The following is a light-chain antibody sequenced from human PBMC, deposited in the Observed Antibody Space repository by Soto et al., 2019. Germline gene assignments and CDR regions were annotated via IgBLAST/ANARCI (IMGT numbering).Light chain of an antibody. Sequence: ESVLTQSLGALSLSPGERATLSCRASQSVTYSYLAWYQQKPVQAPRLLIYDEFSRDNGIQDRFSGSGSGTEFNLTISRLEPEDFGVYYCQLYGSSPYTFGQGTKVDIK. CDR2: DEF. CDR1: QSVTYSY. V-gene: IGKV3-20*01. J-gene: IGKJ2*01. CDR3: QLYGSSPYT.